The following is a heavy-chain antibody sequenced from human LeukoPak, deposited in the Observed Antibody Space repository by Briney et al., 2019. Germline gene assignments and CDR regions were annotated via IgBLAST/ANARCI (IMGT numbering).Heavy chain of an antibody. J-gene: IGHJ4*02. V-gene: IGHV3-7*03. CDR2: IKQDGSEK. Sequence: GGSLRLSCAASGFTFSSYRMSWVRQAPGKGLEWVANIKQDGSEKYYVDSVKGRFTISRDNAKNSLYLQMNSLRAEDTAVYYCARSGIAAAGGDFDYWGQGTLVTVSS. D-gene: IGHD6-13*01. CDR1: GFTFSSYR. CDR3: ARSGIAAAGGDFDY.